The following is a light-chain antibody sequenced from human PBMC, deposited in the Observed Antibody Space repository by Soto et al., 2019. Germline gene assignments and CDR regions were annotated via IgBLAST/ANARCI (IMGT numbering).Light chain of an antibody. Sequence: QSVLTQPPSASGAPGQRVTISCTGSSSNIGAGFDVHWYQQLPGTAPKLLMYGNSNRPSGVPDRFSGSKSDTSASLAITGLQAEDEADYYCQSYDSSLSGYVFGTGTKLT. J-gene: IGLJ1*01. V-gene: IGLV1-40*01. CDR2: GNS. CDR3: QSYDSSLSGYV. CDR1: SSNIGAGFD.